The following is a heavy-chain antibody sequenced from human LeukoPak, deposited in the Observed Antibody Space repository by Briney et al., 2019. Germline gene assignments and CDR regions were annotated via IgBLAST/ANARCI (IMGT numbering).Heavy chain of an antibody. Sequence: ASVKVSCKASGYTFTSHGISWVRQAPGQGLEWMGWISTNSGHTSYTQKLQGRVTLTTDTATSTAYMEVRSLRSDDTAVYYCARGRDSYGSGSYLDYWGQGTLVTVSS. D-gene: IGHD3-10*01. V-gene: IGHV1-18*04. CDR3: ARGRDSYGSGSYLDY. J-gene: IGHJ4*02. CDR2: ISTNSGHT. CDR1: GYTFTSHG.